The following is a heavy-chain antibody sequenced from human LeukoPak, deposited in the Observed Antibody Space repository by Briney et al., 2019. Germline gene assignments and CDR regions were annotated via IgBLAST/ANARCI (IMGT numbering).Heavy chain of an antibody. V-gene: IGHV3-11*01. CDR1: GFTFSDYY. CDR3: ARERALASLRPYYFDY. D-gene: IGHD6-6*01. J-gene: IGHJ4*02. CDR2: ISSSGSTI. Sequence: PGGSLRLSCAASGFTFSDYYMSWIRQAPGKGLEWISYISSSGSTIYYADSVKGRFNISRDNARNSLYLQMNSLRAEDTAVYYCARERALASLRPYYFDYWGQGTLVTVSS.